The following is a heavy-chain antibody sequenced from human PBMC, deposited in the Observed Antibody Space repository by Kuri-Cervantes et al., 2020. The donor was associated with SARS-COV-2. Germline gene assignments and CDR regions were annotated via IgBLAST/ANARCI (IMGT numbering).Heavy chain of an antibody. J-gene: IGHJ4*02. CDR1: GFTFSSYA. V-gene: IGHV3-30-3*01. D-gene: IGHD1-26*01. Sequence: GGSLRLSCAASGFTFSSYAMHWVRQAPGKGLEWVAIISYDGNNDYYADSVKGRFTISRDNAKNSLYLQMNSLRAEDTAVYYCARDQSGSYYFGYFDYWGQGTLVTVSS. CDR2: ISYDGNND. CDR3: ARDQSGSYYFGYFDY.